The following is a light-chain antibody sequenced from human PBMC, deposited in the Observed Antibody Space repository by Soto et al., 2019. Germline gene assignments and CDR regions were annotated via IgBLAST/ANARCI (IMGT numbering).Light chain of an antibody. J-gene: IGKJ1*01. CDR3: QQYNSYWT. Sequence: DLQMTQSPSTLSASVGDRVTITCRASQSISSWWSWYQQKPGKAPNLLIYDASSLESVVPSRFSGSGSGTEFTLTISILQPDDFATYYCQQYNSYWTFGQGTKVEIK. V-gene: IGKV1-5*01. CDR1: QSISSW. CDR2: DAS.